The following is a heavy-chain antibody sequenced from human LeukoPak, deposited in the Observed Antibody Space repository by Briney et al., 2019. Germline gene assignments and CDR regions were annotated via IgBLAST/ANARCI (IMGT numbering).Heavy chain of an antibody. CDR3: AKEMGYGSGTTYYSVAFDI. J-gene: IGHJ3*02. CDR1: GFTVSSNF. D-gene: IGHD2-2*01. V-gene: IGHV3-66*01. Sequence: PGGSLRLSCAVSGFTVSSNFMSWVRQAPGKGPEWVSVIYTSGITYYADSVRGRFTISRDNSKNTLYLHMSSLSAEDTAVYYCAKEMGYGSGTTYYSVAFDIWGQGTMVTVSS. CDR2: IYTSGIT.